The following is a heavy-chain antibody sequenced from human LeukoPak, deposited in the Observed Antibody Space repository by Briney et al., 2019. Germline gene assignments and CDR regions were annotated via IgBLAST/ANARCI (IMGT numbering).Heavy chain of an antibody. CDR3: AKHWSYCSTTSCFFNYYYYYMDV. D-gene: IGHD2-2*01. CDR2: ISGSGGST. CDR1: GFTFSSHA. Sequence: GGSLRLSCAASGFTFSSHAMSWVRQAPGKGLEWVSHISGSGGSTYYADSVKGRFTISRDNSKNTLYLQMNSLRAEDTAVYYCAKHWSYCSTTSCFFNYYYYYMDVWGKGTTVTVSS. J-gene: IGHJ6*03. V-gene: IGHV3-23*01.